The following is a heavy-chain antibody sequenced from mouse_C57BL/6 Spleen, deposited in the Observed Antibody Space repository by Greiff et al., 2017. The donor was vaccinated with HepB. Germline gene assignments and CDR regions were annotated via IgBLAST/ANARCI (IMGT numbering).Heavy chain of an antibody. Sequence: VKLQQPGAELVRPGTSVKLPCKASGYTFTSYWMHWVKQRPGQGLEWIGVIDPSDSYTNYNQKFKGKATLTVDTSSSTAYMQLSSLTSEDSAVYYCARYYYGSSYVMDYWGQGTSVTVSS. CDR1: GYTFTSYW. J-gene: IGHJ4*01. V-gene: IGHV1-59*01. CDR3: ARYYYGSSYVMDY. D-gene: IGHD1-1*01. CDR2: IDPSDSYT.